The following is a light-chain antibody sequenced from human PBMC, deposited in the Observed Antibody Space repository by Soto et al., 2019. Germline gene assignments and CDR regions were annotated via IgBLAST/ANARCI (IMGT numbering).Light chain of an antibody. CDR3: QQSYSMLFT. Sequence: DIQVTQSPSSLSASIGDSVTITCRASQSISTFLNWYQQKPGKAPNLLIYAASRLQSGVPARFSGSGSGTDFTLTISSLQPEDFATYYCQQSYSMLFTFGPGTKVDIK. J-gene: IGKJ3*01. V-gene: IGKV1-39*01. CDR2: AAS. CDR1: QSISTF.